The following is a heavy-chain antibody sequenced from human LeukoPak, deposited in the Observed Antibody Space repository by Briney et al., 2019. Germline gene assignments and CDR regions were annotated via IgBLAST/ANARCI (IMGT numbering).Heavy chain of an antibody. CDR1: GFSFSSYA. V-gene: IGHV3-30-3*01. D-gene: IGHD2-21*01. CDR3: ASECTAFCGYYFVV. J-gene: IGHJ6*03. CDR2: ITSDESKK. Sequence: GRSLRLSCVASGFSFSSYAMLWVRQAAGKGLEWVAYITSDESKKNYADSVKGRFTISRDNAKNTLYLELNSLRAEDTDVYYCASECTAFCGYYFVVWGKGTRVTVSS.